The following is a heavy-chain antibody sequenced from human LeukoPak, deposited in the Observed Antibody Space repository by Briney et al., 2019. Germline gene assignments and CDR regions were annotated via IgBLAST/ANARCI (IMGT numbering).Heavy chain of an antibody. D-gene: IGHD2-15*01. CDR3: ASCSGGSCSGYFQH. V-gene: IGHV4-31*03. Sequence: SETLSLTCTVSGGSISSGGYYWSWIRQHPGKGLEWIGYIYYSGSTYYNPSLKSRVTISVDTSKNQFFLKLSSVTAADTAVYYCASCSGGSCSGYFQHWGQGTLVTVSS. CDR1: GGSISSGGYY. CDR2: IYYSGST. J-gene: IGHJ1*01.